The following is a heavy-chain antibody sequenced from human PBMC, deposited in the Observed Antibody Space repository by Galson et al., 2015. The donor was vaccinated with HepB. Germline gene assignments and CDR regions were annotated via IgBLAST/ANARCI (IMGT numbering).Heavy chain of an antibody. CDR2: IRSKGSNYET. J-gene: IGHJ4*02. CDR1: GFTFSGTA. Sequence: SLRLSCAASGFTFSGTAIHWVRQAPGNGPEWVGRIRSKGSNYETLYVLSLKGRFTISRDDSKNMAYLYMKSLSIEDTAVYYCSRLGDFSGYSSAWGQGTLVTVSS. D-gene: IGHD5-18*01. CDR3: SRLGDFSGYSSA. V-gene: IGHV3-73*01.